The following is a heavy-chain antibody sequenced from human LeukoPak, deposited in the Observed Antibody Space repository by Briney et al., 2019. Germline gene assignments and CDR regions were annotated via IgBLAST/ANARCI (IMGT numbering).Heavy chain of an antibody. Sequence: GGSLRLPCTASGFTFNSNGMHWVRQAPGKGLEWVALIWYDGSNKYYVDSVKGRFTISRDNSKNTLYLQMNSLRAEDTAVYYCARNGDSGYTFDYWGQGALVTVSS. CDR1: GFTFNSNG. CDR2: IWYDGSNK. CDR3: ARNGDSGYTFDY. V-gene: IGHV3-33*01. D-gene: IGHD2-2*02. J-gene: IGHJ4*02.